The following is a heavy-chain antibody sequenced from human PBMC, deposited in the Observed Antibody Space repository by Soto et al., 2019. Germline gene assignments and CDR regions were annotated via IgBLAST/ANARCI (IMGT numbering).Heavy chain of an antibody. V-gene: IGHV1-18*01. CDR3: ARDPHEFWTSYWFDP. CDR2: ISAYDGKT. D-gene: IGHD3-3*01. J-gene: IGHJ5*02. CDR1: GYTFNTYG. Sequence: GASVKVSCKTSGYTFNTYGINWVRQAPGQGLELMGWISAYDGKTTYAEKFQGRVTLTTETSTSTAYMELRSLRSDDTAIYYCARDPHEFWTSYWFDPWGQGTLVTVSS.